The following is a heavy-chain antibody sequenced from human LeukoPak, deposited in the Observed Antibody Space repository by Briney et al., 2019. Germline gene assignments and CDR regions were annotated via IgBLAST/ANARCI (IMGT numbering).Heavy chain of an antibody. CDR2: INHSGST. CDR3: AREIYYDSSAYDY. Sequence: SETLSLTCAVYGGSFSGYYWSWIRQPPGKGLEWIGEINHSGSTNYNPSLKSRVTISVDTSKNQFSLKLSSVTAADTAIYYCAREIYYDSSAYDYWGQGTLVTVSS. D-gene: IGHD3-22*01. CDR1: GGSFSGYY. J-gene: IGHJ4*02. V-gene: IGHV4-34*01.